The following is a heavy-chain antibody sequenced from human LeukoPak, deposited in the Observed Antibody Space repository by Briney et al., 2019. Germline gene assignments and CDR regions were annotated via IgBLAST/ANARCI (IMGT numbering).Heavy chain of an antibody. CDR3: ARFCSGGSCYPDFDY. V-gene: IGHV4-38-2*02. CDR2: IYYSGST. Sequence: SETLSLTCTVSGYSISSGYYWGWIRQPPGKGLEWIGYIYYSGSTYYNPSLKSRVTISVDTSKNQFSLKLSSVTAADTAVYYCARFCSGGSCYPDFDYWDQGTLVTVSS. D-gene: IGHD2-15*01. CDR1: GYSISSGYY. J-gene: IGHJ4*02.